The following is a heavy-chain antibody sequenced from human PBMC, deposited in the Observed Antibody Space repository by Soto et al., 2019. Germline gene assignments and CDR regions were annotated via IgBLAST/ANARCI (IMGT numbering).Heavy chain of an antibody. Sequence: PSETLSLTCTVSGGSISIGDYYWSWIRQPPGKGLEWIGYIYYSGSTYYNPSLKSRVTISVDTSKNQFSLKLSSVTAADTAVYYCAREGGIVGATTVDYWGQGTLVTVSS. CDR1: GGSISIGDYY. CDR2: IYYSGST. D-gene: IGHD1-26*01. V-gene: IGHV4-30-4*01. CDR3: AREGGIVGATTVDY. J-gene: IGHJ4*02.